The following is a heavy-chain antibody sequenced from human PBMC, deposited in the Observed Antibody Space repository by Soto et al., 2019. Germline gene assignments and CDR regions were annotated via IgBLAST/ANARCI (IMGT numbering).Heavy chain of an antibody. CDR3: ARYNWYFDL. Sequence: QVQLQESGPGLVKPSETLSLTCTVSGGSISSYYWSWIRQPPGKGLEWIGSIYYSGSTNYNPSLKSRVNISVDPSKNQFPLKLSSVTAADTAVYYCARYNWYFDLWGRGTLVTVSS. CDR1: GGSISSYY. V-gene: IGHV4-59*01. J-gene: IGHJ2*01. CDR2: IYYSGST.